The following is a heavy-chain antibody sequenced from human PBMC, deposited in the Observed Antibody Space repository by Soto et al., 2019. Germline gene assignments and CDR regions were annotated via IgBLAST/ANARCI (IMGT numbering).Heavy chain of an antibody. CDR1: GFTVSSNY. V-gene: IGHV3-66*01. Sequence: EVQLVESGGGLVQPGGSLRLSCAASGFTVSSNYMSWVRQAPGQGLEWVSVISSGGSTYYADSVKGRFTIPRDNTKNTLYLQMNSLSADDTAVYYCARVLGEYYYYYYIDVWGKGTTVTVSS. J-gene: IGHJ6*03. D-gene: IGHD3-16*01. CDR2: ISSGGST. CDR3: ARVLGEYYYYYYIDV.